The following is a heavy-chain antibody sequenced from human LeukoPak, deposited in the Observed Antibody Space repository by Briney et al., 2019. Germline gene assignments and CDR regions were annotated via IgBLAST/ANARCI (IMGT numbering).Heavy chain of an antibody. V-gene: IGHV1-8*03. CDR1: GYTFTSYD. CDR2: MNPNSGNT. CDR3: ARRASIAARPGNWFDP. D-gene: IGHD6-6*01. Sequence: GASVKVSCKASGYTFTSYDINCVRQATGQGLEWMGSMNPNSGNTGYAQKFQGRVTITRNTSISTAYMELSSLRSEDTAVYYCARRASIAARPGNWFDPWGQGTLVTVSS. J-gene: IGHJ5*02.